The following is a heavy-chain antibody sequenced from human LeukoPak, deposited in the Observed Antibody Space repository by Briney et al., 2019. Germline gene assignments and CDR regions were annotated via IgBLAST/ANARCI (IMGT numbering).Heavy chain of an antibody. V-gene: IGHV3-9*03. CDR3: AKGLGVASLIVDALDM. CDR1: GFTFHDYA. J-gene: IGHJ3*02. CDR2: ITWNSESV. Sequence: PGGSLRLSCAASGFTFHDYAMHWVRQVPGKGLEWASGITWNSESVLYADSVRGRFTISRDNAKNSLYLQMNSLRPEDMAFYYCAKGLGVASLIVDALDMWGQGTMVTV. D-gene: IGHD3/OR15-3a*01.